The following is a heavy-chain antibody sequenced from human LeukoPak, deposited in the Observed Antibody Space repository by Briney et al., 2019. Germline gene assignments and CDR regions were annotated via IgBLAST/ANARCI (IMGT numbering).Heavy chain of an antibody. D-gene: IGHD6-19*01. CDR2: IYYSGST. CDR1: GCSISSYY. Sequence: SETLSLTCTVSGCSISSYYWSWIRQPPGKGLEWIGYIYYSGSTNYNPSLKSRVTISVDTSKNQFSLKLSSVTAADTAVYYCARDRGGLVYYYYGMDVWGKGTTVTVSS. V-gene: IGHV4-59*01. J-gene: IGHJ6*04. CDR3: ARDRGGLVYYYYGMDV.